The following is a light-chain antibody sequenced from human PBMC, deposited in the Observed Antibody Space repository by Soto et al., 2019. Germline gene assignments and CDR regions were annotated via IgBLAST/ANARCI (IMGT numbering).Light chain of an antibody. CDR2: AAS. J-gene: IGKJ5*01. CDR1: QGISSN. V-gene: IGKV1-9*01. CDR3: QQFNSYPIT. Sequence: DIQLTQSPSFLSASVGARVTITCRASQGISSNLAWYQQKPGKAPKLLIYAASTLQSGVPSRFSGSGSGTEFTLTISSLQPEDFETYYCQQFNSYPITFGQGTRLEIK.